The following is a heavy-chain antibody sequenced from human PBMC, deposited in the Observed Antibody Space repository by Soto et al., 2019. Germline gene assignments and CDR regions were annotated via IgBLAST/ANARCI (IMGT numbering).Heavy chain of an antibody. CDR2: ISAYNGNT. V-gene: IGHV1-18*01. Sequence: GASVKVSCKASGGSFSNHAINWVRQATGQGLEWMGWISAYNGNTNYAQRLQGRVTMTTDTSTSTAYMELRSLRSDDTAVYYCARDNPPLGYWGQGTLVTVSS. J-gene: IGHJ4*02. CDR3: ARDNPPLGY. CDR1: GGSFSNHA.